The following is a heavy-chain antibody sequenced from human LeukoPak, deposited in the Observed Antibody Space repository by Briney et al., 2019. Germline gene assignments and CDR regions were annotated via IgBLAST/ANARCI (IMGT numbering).Heavy chain of an antibody. CDR1: GGTFSSYA. CDR2: IIPIFGTA. CDR3: ARAPLYYYDSSGYYPDMGMDV. D-gene: IGHD3-22*01. Sequence: ASVKVSCKASGGTFSSYAISWVRQAPGQGLEWMGGIIPIFGTANYAQKFQGRVTITADESTSTAYMELSSLRSEDTAVYYCARAPLYYYDSSGYYPDMGMDVWGQGTTVTVSS. J-gene: IGHJ6*02. V-gene: IGHV1-69*01.